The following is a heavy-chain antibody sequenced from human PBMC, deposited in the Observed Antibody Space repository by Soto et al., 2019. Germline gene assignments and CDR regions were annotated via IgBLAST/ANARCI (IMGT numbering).Heavy chain of an antibody. D-gene: IGHD6-13*01. J-gene: IGHJ4*02. CDR3: ARVISAAAGTFDY. CDR1: GGSVSSGGYY. CDR2: FYYSGST. V-gene: IGHV4-31*03. Sequence: QVQLQESGPGLVKPSQTLSLTCTVSGGSVSSGGYYWSWIRQHPGKGLEWIGYFYYSGSTYYNPSLKSRVTLSVDTSKNQFSLKLSSVTAADTAVYYCARVISAAAGTFDYWGQGTLVTVSS.